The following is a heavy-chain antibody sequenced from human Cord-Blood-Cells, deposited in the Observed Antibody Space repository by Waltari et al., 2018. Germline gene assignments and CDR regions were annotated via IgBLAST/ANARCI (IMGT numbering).Heavy chain of an antibody. CDR2: ISSSSSYI. V-gene: IGHV3-21*01. CDR1: GCTFRSSS. D-gene: IGHD2-15*01. J-gene: IGHJ4*02. CDR3: ARASDCSGGSCFDY. Sequence: EVQLVESGGGLVKPGGSLRLSCAASGCTFRSSSMNWYRQAPGKGLEWVSSISSSSSYIYYADSVKGRFTISRDNAKNSLYLQMNSLRAEDTAVYYCARASDCSGGSCFDYWGQGTLVTVSS.